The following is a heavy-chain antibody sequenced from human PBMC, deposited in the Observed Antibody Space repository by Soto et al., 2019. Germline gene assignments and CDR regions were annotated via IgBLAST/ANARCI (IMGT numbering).Heavy chain of an antibody. CDR1: GYSFSNNW. CDR2: IYPGDSDT. D-gene: IGHD5-12*01. V-gene: IGHV5-51*01. Sequence: PGESLKISCKGSGYSFSNNWIGWVRQMPGKGLEWMGIIYPGDSDTRYTPSFQGQVTFSADRSISTAYLQWTSLKASDTAIYYCERLSGYARDYYYVIDVWGQGTTGPVSS. CDR3: ERLSGYARDYYYVIDV. J-gene: IGHJ6*02.